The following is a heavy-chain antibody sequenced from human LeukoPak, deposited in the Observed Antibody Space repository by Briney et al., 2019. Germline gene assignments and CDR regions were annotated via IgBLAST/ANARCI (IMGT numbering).Heavy chain of an antibody. V-gene: IGHV3-21*06. D-gene: IGHD1-14*01. CDR1: GLTFCTYG. CDR2: ICTSGWDR. CDR3: ATETNGRHYDY. Sequence: GGSLRLSCTDSGLTFCTYGLNWVRQAPGKGLEWVAYICTSGWDRYHADSMKGRFTIYRENANNFLYLQMNSLRADDTAVNYCATETNGRHYDYWGQGTLLTVSS. J-gene: IGHJ4*02.